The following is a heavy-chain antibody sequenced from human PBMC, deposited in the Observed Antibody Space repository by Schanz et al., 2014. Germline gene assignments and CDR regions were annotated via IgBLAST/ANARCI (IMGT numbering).Heavy chain of an antibody. J-gene: IGHJ5*02. CDR1: GGSISRYY. CDR2: IYYSGST. D-gene: IGHD1-26*01. V-gene: IGHV4-59*08. CDR3: ARLGSPHCATSDCHHDWFGP. Sequence: QVQLQVSGPGLVKPSETLSLTCTVSGGSISRYYWSWIRQPPGKGLEWIGYIYYSGSTNYNPSLKGRHTISVNTSKTHFPRGLISGTAADTAVYYCARLGSPHCATSDCHHDWFGPWGQGTLVTVSS.